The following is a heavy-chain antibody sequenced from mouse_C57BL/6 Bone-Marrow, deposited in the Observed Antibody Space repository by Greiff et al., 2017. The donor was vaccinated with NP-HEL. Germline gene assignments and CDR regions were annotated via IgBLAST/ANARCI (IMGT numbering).Heavy chain of an antibody. V-gene: IGHV1-64*01. J-gene: IGHJ1*03. CDR1: GYTFTSYW. D-gene: IGHD1-2*01. Sequence: QVQLQQPGAELVKPGASVKLSCKASGYTFTSYWMHWVKQRPGQGLEWIGMIHPNSGSTNYNEKFKSKATLTVDKSSSTAYMQLSSLTSEDSAVYYCAREVVYYGVYWYFDVWGTGTTVTVSS. CDR2: IHPNSGST. CDR3: AREVVYYGVYWYFDV.